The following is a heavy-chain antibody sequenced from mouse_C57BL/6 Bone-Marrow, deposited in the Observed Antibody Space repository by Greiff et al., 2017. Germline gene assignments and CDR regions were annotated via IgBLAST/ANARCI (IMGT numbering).Heavy chain of an antibody. CDR3: ARSRRMDY. V-gene: IGHV1-12*01. J-gene: IGHJ4*01. CDR1: GYTFTSYN. CDR2: IYPGNGDT. Sequence: QVQLQQSGAELVRPGASVKMSCKASGYTFTSYNIHWVKQTPRQGLEWIGAIYPGNGDTSYNQKFKGKATLTVDKSSSTAYMQLSSLTSEDSAVYFCARSRRMDYWGQGTSVTVSS.